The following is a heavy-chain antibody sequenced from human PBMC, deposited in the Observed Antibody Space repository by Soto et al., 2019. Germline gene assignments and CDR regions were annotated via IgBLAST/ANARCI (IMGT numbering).Heavy chain of an antibody. CDR1: GFTFSDYY. CDR3: ARDFTYYYASPESFDF. CDR2: ISSSSSYT. Sequence: GGSLRLSCAASGFTFSDYYMSWIRQAPGKGLEWVSYISSSSSYTNYADSVKGRFTISRDNGKNSLYLQLNSLRVEDTAVYYCARDFTYYYASPESFDFWGQGTLVTVSS. V-gene: IGHV3-11*06. D-gene: IGHD3-10*01. J-gene: IGHJ4*02.